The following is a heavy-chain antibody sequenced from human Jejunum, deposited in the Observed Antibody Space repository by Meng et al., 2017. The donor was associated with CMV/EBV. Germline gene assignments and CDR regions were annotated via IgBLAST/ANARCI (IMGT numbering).Heavy chain of an antibody. CDR1: GYPFTSYY. CDR2: IDPTSGGT. D-gene: IGHD6-19*01. J-gene: IGHJ5*02. V-gene: IGHV1-2*02. CDR3: ARDYRTGWAFEDP. Sequence: ASGYPFTSYYMHWVRQAPGQGFEWMGCIDPTSGGTKSAQKFQGRVTMTRDTSISTTYMELRSLTSDDTAIYYCARDYRTGWAFEDPWGQGTLVTVSS.